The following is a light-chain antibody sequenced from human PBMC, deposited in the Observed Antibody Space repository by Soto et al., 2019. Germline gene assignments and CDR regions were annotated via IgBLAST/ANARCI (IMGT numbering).Light chain of an antibody. J-gene: IGKJ2*01. Sequence: DIVMTQSPLSLPVTPGEPASISCRSSQSLLNSNGYNYLDWYLQKPGQSPQLLIYLGSNRASGVPDRFSGSGSCTDFTLKISRVEAEDVGVYYCMQARRAPYAFGHGTKLEIE. CDR1: QSLLNSNGYNY. CDR3: MQARRAPYA. CDR2: LGS. V-gene: IGKV2-28*01.